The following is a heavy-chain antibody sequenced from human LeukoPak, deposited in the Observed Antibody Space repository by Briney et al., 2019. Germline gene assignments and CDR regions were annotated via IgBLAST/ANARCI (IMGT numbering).Heavy chain of an antibody. J-gene: IGHJ4*02. CDR2: INQVTSHI. CDR1: GFTFSTSA. CDR3: ARDPTQYLRYGYFDY. D-gene: IGHD3-9*01. V-gene: IGHV3-21*01. Sequence: GGSLRLSCAASGFTFSTSAMNWVRQAPGTGLEWVSSINQVTSHIYCAESVRGRFSISRDNTKNSLYLQMNSLRAEDTAIYYCARDPTQYLRYGYFDYWGPGILVTVSS.